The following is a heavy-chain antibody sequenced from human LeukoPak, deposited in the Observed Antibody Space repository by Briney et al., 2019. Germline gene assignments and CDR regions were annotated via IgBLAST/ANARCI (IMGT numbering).Heavy chain of an antibody. D-gene: IGHD3-10*01. J-gene: IGHJ3*02. Sequence: GASVKVSCKASGGTFSSYAISWVRQAPGQGLEWMGGIIPIFGTANYAQKFQGRVTITADESTSTAYMELSSLRSEDTAVYYCARGVITMVRGVIIAPHDAFDIWGQGTMVTVSS. CDR2: IIPIFGTA. CDR1: GGTFSSYA. CDR3: ARGVITMVRGVIIAPHDAFDI. V-gene: IGHV1-69*13.